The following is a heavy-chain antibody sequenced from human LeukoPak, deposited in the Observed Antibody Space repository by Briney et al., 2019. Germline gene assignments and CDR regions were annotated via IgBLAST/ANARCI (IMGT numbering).Heavy chain of an antibody. J-gene: IGHJ5*02. V-gene: IGHV4-4*07. CDR2: IYTSGST. Sequence: SETLSLTCTVSGGSISSYYWSWIRQPAGKGLEWIGRIYTSGSTNYNPSLKSRVTISVDTSKNQFSLKLSSVTAADTAVYYCARRAYGGSYRRFNWFDPWGQGTLVTVSS. CDR3: ARRAYGGSYRRFNWFDP. D-gene: IGHD1-26*01. CDR1: GGSISSYY.